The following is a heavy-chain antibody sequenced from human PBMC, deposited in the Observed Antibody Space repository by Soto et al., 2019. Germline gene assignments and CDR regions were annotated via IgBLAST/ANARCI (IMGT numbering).Heavy chain of an antibody. CDR3: ARGPSITMMANLGYFDY. D-gene: IGHD3-22*01. J-gene: IGHJ4*02. CDR1: GFTFSSYA. CDR2: ISYDGSNK. Sequence: QVQLVESGGGVVQPGRSLRLSCAASGFTFSSYAMHWVRQAPGKGLEWVAVISYDGSNKYYADSVKGRFTISRDNSKNXQYLQMNSLRAEDTAGYYCARGPSITMMANLGYFDYWGQGTLVTVSS. V-gene: IGHV3-30-3*01.